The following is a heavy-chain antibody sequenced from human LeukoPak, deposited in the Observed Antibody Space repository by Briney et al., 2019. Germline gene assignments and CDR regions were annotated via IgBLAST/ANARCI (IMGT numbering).Heavy chain of an antibody. V-gene: IGHV1-18*01. D-gene: IGHD4-11*01. CDR2: ISAYNGNT. Sequence: ASVKVSCKASGYTFTSYGISWVRQAPGQGPEWMGWISAYNGNTNYAQKLQGRVTMTTDTSTSTAYMELRSLRSDDTAVYYCARRYSNYWSFDYWGQGTLVTVSS. CDR3: ARRYSNYWSFDY. CDR1: GYTFTSYG. J-gene: IGHJ4*02.